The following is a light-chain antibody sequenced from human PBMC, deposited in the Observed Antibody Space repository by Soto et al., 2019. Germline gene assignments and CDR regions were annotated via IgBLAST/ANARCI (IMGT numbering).Light chain of an antibody. CDR2: EVS. Sequence: QSVLTQPASVSGSPGQSITISCTGTNSDIGAYNYVSWYQQHPGKAPKVIIFEVSNRPSGVSNRFSGSKSGNTASLTISGLQPEDEAAYHCSSYTGGNTYWIFGGGTKLTVL. CDR1: NSDIGAYNY. J-gene: IGLJ3*02. V-gene: IGLV2-14*03. CDR3: SSYTGGNTYWI.